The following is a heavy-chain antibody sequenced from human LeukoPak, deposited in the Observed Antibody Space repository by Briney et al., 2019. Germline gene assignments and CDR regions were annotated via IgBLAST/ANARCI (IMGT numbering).Heavy chain of an antibody. D-gene: IGHD1-7*01. Sequence: PGGSLRLSCAASGFTFSGYTMYWVRQAPGKGLEWLAAITHDGSEKFYADSVRGRFTISRDNSKNTLYLQMNSLRAEDTAVYYCAKGGYNWNYLDAFDIWGQGTMVTVSS. CDR2: ITHDGSEK. J-gene: IGHJ3*02. V-gene: IGHV3-30-3*01. CDR3: AKGGYNWNYLDAFDI. CDR1: GFTFSGYT.